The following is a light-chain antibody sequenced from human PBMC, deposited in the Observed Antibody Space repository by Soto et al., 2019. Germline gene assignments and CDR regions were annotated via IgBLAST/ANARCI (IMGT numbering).Light chain of an antibody. CDR3: CSYAGTNTVQVV. J-gene: IGLJ2*01. CDR1: SSDVGSYNL. CDR2: EGS. V-gene: IGLV2-23*03. Sequence: QSALTQPASVSGSPGQSITISCTGTSSDVGSYNLVSWYQQHPGKAPKLMIYEGSKRPSGVSNRFSGSKSGNTASLTISGLQAEDEADYYCCSYAGTNTVQVVFGGGTKLTVL.